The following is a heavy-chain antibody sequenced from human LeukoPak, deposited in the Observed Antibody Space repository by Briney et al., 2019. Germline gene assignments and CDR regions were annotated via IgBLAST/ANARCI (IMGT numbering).Heavy chain of an antibody. V-gene: IGHV3-11*05. CDR3: ARVSSWSNYYYYYGMDV. CDR1: GFTFSDYY. J-gene: IGHJ6*02. Sequence: GGSLRLSCAASGFTFSDYYMSWIRQAPGKGLEWVSYISISSSYTNYADSVKGRFTISRDNAKNSLYLQMNSLRAEDTAVYYCARVSSWSNYYYYYGMDVWGQGTTVTVSS. CDR2: ISISSSYT. D-gene: IGHD6-13*01.